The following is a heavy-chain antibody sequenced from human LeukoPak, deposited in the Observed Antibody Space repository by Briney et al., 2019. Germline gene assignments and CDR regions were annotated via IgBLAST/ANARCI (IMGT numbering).Heavy chain of an antibody. Sequence: QSGGSLRLSCALSGFTFSSYAMSWVRQAPGKGLEWVSAISGGGDRTYYAASVKGRFTISRDISKNTLYLQMNSLRVEDTAVYYCAKDAAGVAAPYVWGQGTTVTVSS. CDR3: AKDAAGVAAPYV. CDR2: ISGGGDRT. J-gene: IGHJ6*02. V-gene: IGHV3-23*01. D-gene: IGHD2-15*01. CDR1: GFTFSSYA.